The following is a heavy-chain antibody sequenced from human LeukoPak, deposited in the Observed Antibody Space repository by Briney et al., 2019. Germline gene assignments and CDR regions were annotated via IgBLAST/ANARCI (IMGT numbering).Heavy chain of an antibody. CDR1: GFTFSSYG. J-gene: IGHJ3*02. CDR2: IWYDGSNK. V-gene: IGHV3-33*01. CDR3: AEGSGSYPGTHAFDI. Sequence: PGGSLRLSCAASGFTFSSYGMHWVRQAPGKGLEWVAVIWYDGSNKYYADSVKGRFTISRENSKNTLYLQMNSLRAEDTAVYYCAEGSGSYPGTHAFDIWGQGTMVTVSS. D-gene: IGHD3-10*01.